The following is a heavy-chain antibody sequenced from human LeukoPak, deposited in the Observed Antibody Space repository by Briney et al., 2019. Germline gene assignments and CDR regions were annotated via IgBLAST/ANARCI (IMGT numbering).Heavy chain of an antibody. CDR1: GFTFSNYG. V-gene: IGHV3-30*18. Sequence: GGSLRLSCAASGFTFSNYGMHWVRQAPGKGLAWVALISYDGSNKYYADSVKGRFTISRDNSKNTIYLQMNSLRAEDTALYYCAKAAAAPGFDFWGQGTLVTVSS. J-gene: IGHJ4*02. D-gene: IGHD6-13*01. CDR3: AKAAAAPGFDF. CDR2: ISYDGSNK.